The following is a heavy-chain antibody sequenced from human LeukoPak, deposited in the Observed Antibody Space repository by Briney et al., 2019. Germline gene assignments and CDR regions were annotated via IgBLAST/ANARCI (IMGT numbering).Heavy chain of an antibody. Sequence: GGSLRLSCTSPGFTFREFAVSWFRQAPGKGLEWIGFIRSSIYGGTPKAAASVKGRFIFSRDDSKGVAYLRMNSLKTDDTAVYYCSREWGNGNDLRPDSWGQGTLVTVSS. CDR1: GFTFREFA. CDR2: IRSSIYGGTP. CDR3: SREWGNGNDLRPDS. D-gene: IGHD1-1*01. V-gene: IGHV3-49*03. J-gene: IGHJ4*02.